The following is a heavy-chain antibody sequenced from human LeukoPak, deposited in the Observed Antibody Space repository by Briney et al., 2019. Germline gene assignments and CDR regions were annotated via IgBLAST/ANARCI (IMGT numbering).Heavy chain of an antibody. CDR1: GFTFSSYG. D-gene: IGHD6-19*01. Sequence: QPGRSLRLSCAASGFTFSSYGMHWVRQAPGKGLEWVAVISYDGSNKYYEDSVKGRFTISRDNSKNTLYLQMNSLRAEDTAVYYCAKGSEYSSGWYYFDYWGQGTLVTVSS. CDR2: ISYDGSNK. J-gene: IGHJ4*02. V-gene: IGHV3-30*18. CDR3: AKGSEYSSGWYYFDY.